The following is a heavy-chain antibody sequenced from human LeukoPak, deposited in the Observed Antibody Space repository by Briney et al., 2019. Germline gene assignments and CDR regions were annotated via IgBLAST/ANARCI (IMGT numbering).Heavy chain of an antibody. Sequence: GGSLRLSCAASGFTFSSYGMHWVRQAPGKGLEWVAVISYDGSNKYYADSVKGRFTISRDNSKNTLYLQMNSLRAEDTAVYYCARDHGPRYCSSTSCYYYYGMDVWGQGTTVTVSS. J-gene: IGHJ6*02. CDR2: ISYDGSNK. V-gene: IGHV3-30*03. D-gene: IGHD2-2*01. CDR3: ARDHGPRYCSSTSCYYYYGMDV. CDR1: GFTFSSYG.